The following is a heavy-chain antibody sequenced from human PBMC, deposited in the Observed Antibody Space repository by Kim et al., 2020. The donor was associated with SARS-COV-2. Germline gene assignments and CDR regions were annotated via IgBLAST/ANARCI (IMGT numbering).Heavy chain of an antibody. J-gene: IGHJ4*02. D-gene: IGHD3-10*01. CDR1: GGSFSGYY. Sequence: SETLSLTCAVYGGSFSGYYWSWIRQPPGKGLEWIGEINHSGSTNYNPSLKSRVTISVDTSKNQFSLKLSSVTAADTAVYYCARPRGLHRNYFDYWGQGTLVTVSS. V-gene: IGHV4-34*01. CDR2: INHSGST. CDR3: ARPRGLHRNYFDY.